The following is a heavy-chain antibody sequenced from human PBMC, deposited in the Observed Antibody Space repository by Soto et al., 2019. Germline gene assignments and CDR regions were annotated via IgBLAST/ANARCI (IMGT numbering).Heavy chain of an antibody. CDR3: AKDLDSSGWYGGELGY. CDR1: ALTFSRYG. D-gene: IGHD6-19*01. J-gene: IGHJ4*02. Sequence: QVQLVESGGGVVQPGRSLRLSCAASALTFSRYGMHWVRQAPGKGLEGVAVLSYDESNKYYADSVKGRFTISRDHSKNTLYLQMNSLRAEDTAVYYCAKDLDSSGWYGGELGYWGQGTLVTVSS. V-gene: IGHV3-30*18. CDR2: LSYDESNK.